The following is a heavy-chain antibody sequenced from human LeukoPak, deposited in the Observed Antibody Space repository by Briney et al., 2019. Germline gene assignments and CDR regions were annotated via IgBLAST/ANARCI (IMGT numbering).Heavy chain of an antibody. Sequence: SEALSLTCTVSGGSISTYYWSWIRLPPGKGLEWIGYIYYSGSTNYNPSLKSRVTISVDTSKNQFSLKLSSVTAADTAVYYCARGFHYDILTGSLSGAFDIWGQGTMVTVSS. CDR1: GGSISTYY. V-gene: IGHV4-59*01. CDR3: ARGFHYDILTGSLSGAFDI. D-gene: IGHD3-9*01. CDR2: IYYSGST. J-gene: IGHJ3*02.